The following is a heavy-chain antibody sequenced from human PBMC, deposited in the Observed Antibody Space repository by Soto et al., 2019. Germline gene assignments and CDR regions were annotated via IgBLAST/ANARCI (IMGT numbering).Heavy chain of an antibody. D-gene: IGHD4-17*01. CDR3: ARGPRARDYGNYASWFDP. CDR2: INPSAGGT. CDR1: GYTFTSYY. J-gene: IGHJ5*02. Sequence: ASVKVSCKASGYTFTSYYMHWLRQAPGQGLEWMGIINPSAGGTRYAQEFQGRVTMSRDTSTTTVYMELSSLRSDDTAVYCCARGPRARDYGNYASWFDPWGQGTQVTVSS. V-gene: IGHV1-46*01.